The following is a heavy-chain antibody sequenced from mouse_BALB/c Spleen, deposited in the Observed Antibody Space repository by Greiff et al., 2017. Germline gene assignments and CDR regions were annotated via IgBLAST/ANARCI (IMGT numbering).Heavy chain of an antibody. CDR1: GFNIKDTY. V-gene: IGHV14-3*02. CDR3: AREAGTNFDY. D-gene: IGHD4-1*01. J-gene: IGHJ2*01. CDR2: IDPANGNT. Sequence: EVKLEESGAELVKPGASVKLSCTASGFNIKDTYMHWVKQRPEQGLEWIGRIDPANGNTKYDPKFQGKATITADTSSNTAYLQLSSLTSEDTAVYYCAREAGTNFDYWGQGTTLTVSS.